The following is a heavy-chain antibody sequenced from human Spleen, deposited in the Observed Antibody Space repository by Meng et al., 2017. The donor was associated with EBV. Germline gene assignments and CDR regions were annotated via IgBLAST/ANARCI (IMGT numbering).Heavy chain of an antibody. Sequence: QAQLQESGPGVGKLSEALSLTFSVSGGSVSSGSYYWSWIRQPPGKGLEWIGYIYYSGSTNYNPPLKSRGTISVDTSKNQFSLKLSSVTAADTAVYYCARDRGAQYSGWFDPWGPGTLVTVSS. CDR2: IYYSGST. D-gene: IGHD6-6*01. CDR3: ARDRGAQYSGWFDP. CDR1: GGSVSSGSYY. V-gene: IGHV4-61*01. J-gene: IGHJ5*02.